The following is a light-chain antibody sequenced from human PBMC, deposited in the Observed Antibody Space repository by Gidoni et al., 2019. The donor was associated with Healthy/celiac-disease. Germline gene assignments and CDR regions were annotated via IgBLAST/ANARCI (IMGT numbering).Light chain of an antibody. CDR2: AAS. Sequence: DIQTTHSPSSLSASVGDRVTITCRASQSISSYLNWYQQKPGKAPKLLIYAASSLQSGVPSRFSGSGSGTDFTLTISSLQPEDFATYYCQQSYSTPMYTFGQGTKLEIK. CDR1: QSISSY. CDR3: QQSYSTPMYT. J-gene: IGKJ2*01. V-gene: IGKV1-39*01.